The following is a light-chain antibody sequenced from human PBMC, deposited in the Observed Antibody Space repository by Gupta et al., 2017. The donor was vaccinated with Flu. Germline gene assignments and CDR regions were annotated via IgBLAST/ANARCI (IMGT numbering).Light chain of an antibody. J-gene: IGLJ3*02. Sequence: QSVLTQPPSASGPPGPRVTISCSGSSSNLGAYTVTWYRQPLGAAPKLLIYENNQRPSGVPARFSGSKSGTSASLTICGVQAEDEAEYYCETSEDGRTDVVFGGGTKLTVL. CDR3: ETSEDGRTDVV. V-gene: IGLV1-44*01. CDR1: SSNLGAYT. CDR2: ENN.